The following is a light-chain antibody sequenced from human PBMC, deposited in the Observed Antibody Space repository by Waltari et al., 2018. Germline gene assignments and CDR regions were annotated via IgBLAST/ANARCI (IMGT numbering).Light chain of an antibody. CDR3: QHYVRLPVT. V-gene: IGKV3-20*01. J-gene: IGKJ1*01. CDR2: DAS. CDR1: QSVGRA. Sequence: GLTQSPGTLSLSTGERATLSCRASQSVGRALACYQQKPGQAPRLLIYDASIRATGFPDRFSGSGSGTDFSLTISRLEPEDVAVYNCQHYVRLPVTFGQGTKVE.